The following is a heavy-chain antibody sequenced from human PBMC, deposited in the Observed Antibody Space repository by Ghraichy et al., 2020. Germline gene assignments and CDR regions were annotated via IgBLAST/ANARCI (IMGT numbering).Heavy chain of an antibody. CDR3: ARGVDELRFLEWLPAHLDY. V-gene: IGHV1-2*02. J-gene: IGHJ4*02. D-gene: IGHD3-3*01. Sequence: ASVKVSCKASGYTFTGYYMHWVRQAPGQGLEWMGWINPNSGGTNYAQKFQGRVTMTRDTSISTAYMELSRLRSDDTAVYYCARGVDELRFLEWLPAHLDYWGQGTLVTVSS. CDR2: INPNSGGT. CDR1: GYTFTGYY.